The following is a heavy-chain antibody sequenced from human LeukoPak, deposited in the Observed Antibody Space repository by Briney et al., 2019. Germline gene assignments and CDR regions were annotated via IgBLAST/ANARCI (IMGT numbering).Heavy chain of an antibody. J-gene: IGHJ4*02. V-gene: IGHV4-4*07. CDR2: IDSSGTT. Sequence: PSETLSLTCTVSGGSFTTYYWSWIRQPAGRGLEWIGHIDSSGTTNYNPSLKSRVTMSTDPSKNQFSLKLRSVTAADTAVYYCARVTGYVIEDNFDYWGQGTLVTVSS. CDR3: ARVTGYVIEDNFDY. D-gene: IGHD2-15*01. CDR1: GGSFTTYY.